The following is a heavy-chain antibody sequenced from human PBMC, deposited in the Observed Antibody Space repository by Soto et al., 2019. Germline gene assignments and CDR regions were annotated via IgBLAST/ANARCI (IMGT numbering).Heavy chain of an antibody. D-gene: IGHD6-13*01. Sequence: ASVKVSCKASGYTFTSYGISWVRQAPGQGLEWMGWISAYNGNTNYAQKLQGRVTMTTDTSTSTAYMELRSLRSDDTAVYYCARVRGYSSSWYGGIAVAGLNWFDPWGQGTLVTVSS. CDR2: ISAYNGNT. V-gene: IGHV1-18*01. CDR3: ARVRGYSSSWYGGIAVAGLNWFDP. J-gene: IGHJ5*02. CDR1: GYTFTSYG.